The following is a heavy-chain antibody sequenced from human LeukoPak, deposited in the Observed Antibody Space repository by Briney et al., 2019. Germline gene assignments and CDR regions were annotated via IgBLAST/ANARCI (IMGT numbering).Heavy chain of an antibody. CDR3: VRGDTVAARPGRFDS. CDR2: ISYSGST. CDR1: GGSISSSSYY. Sequence: NPSETLSLTCTVSGGSISSSSYYWGWIRQPPGKGLEWIASISYSGSTYYNPSLKSRVTISVDTSKNQCSLKLSSVTAADTAVYYCVRGDTVAARPGRFDSWGQGTLVTVSS. V-gene: IGHV4-39*07. D-gene: IGHD6-6*01. J-gene: IGHJ4*02.